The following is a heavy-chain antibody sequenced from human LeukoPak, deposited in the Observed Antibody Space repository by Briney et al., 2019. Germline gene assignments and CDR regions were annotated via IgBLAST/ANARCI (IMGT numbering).Heavy chain of an antibody. CDR3: ARHAVYYFDY. V-gene: IGHV4-39*01. CDR1: GGSISSSSSY. Sequence: SETLSLTCTVSGGSISSSSSYWGWIRQPPGKGLEWIGSIYYSGSTYYNPSLKSRVTISVDTSKNQFSLKLSSVTAADTAVYYCARHAVYYFDYWGQGTLVTVSS. J-gene: IGHJ4*02. CDR2: IYYSGST.